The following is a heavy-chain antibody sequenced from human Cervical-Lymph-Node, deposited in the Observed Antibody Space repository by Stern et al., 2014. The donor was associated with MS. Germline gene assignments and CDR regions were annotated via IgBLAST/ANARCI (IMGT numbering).Heavy chain of an antibody. CDR3: ARCRGDSRRWYYFDY. CDR2: IDWYYDK. CDR1: GFSLTTSAMC. V-gene: IGHV2-70*01. D-gene: IGHD6-13*01. J-gene: IGHJ4*02. Sequence: QVPLRESGPALVKPTQTLTLTCTFSGFSLTTSAMCVSWIRQPPGQALEWLGLIDWYYDKYYNPSLKPRLTISKATSKNQVLLALTNLDPVDTATYYCARCRGDSRRWYYFDYWGQGTLVTVSS.